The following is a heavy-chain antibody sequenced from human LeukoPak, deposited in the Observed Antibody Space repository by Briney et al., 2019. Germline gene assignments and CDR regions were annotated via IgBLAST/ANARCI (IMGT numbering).Heavy chain of an antibody. CDR1: GFTFSNYW. V-gene: IGHV3-74*01. J-gene: IGHJ6*02. D-gene: IGHD2/OR15-2a*01. Sequence: GGSLRLSCAASGFTFSNYWTHWVRQVPGEGLVWVSRIDSDGSPTAYADSVEGRFTISRDNAKNTLYLQMNSLRAEDTAVYYCARESQQYWSVGALDVWGQGTTVTVSS. CDR3: ARESQQYWSVGALDV. CDR2: IDSDGSPT.